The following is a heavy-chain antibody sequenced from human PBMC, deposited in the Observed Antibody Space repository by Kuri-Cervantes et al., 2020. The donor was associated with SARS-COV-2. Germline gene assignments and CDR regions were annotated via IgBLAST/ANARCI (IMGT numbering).Heavy chain of an antibody. CDR2: IYYSGST. CDR3: ARDHYDFWSGYFSWFDP. Sequence: SETLSLTCTVSGGSISSSSYYWGWIRQPPGEGLEWIGSIYYSGSTYYNPSLKSRVTTSVDTSKNQFSLKLSSVTAADTAVYYCARDHYDFWSGYFSWFDPWGQGTLVTVSS. V-gene: IGHV4-39*07. D-gene: IGHD3-3*01. J-gene: IGHJ5*02. CDR1: GGSISSSSYY.